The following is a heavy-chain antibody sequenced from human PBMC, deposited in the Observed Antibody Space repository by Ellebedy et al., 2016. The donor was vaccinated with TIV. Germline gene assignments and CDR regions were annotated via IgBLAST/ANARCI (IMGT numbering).Heavy chain of an antibody. CDR3: ARTDGSGWAFDS. V-gene: IGHV2-70*11. J-gene: IGHJ4*02. D-gene: IGHD6-19*01. CDR2: IDWDDDK. Sequence: SGPTLVKPTQTLTLTCTFSGFSLSTTRVSVSWTRQPPGKALEWLARIDWDDDKYFNTSLRTRLTISKDTSKNQVVLTITNMDPVDTATYYCARTDGSGWAFDSWGQGTLVTVSS. CDR1: GFSLSTTRVS.